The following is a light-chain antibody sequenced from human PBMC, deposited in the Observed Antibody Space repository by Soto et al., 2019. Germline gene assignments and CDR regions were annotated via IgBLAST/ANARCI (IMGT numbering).Light chain of an antibody. CDR1: QNVNNR. CDR2: VAS. J-gene: IGKJ1*01. Sequence: EIVMTQSPAMLSVSPGERATLSCRASQNVNNRLAWYQQKSGQPPRLLIYVASTRATGIPARFSGSGSGTEFTLTISSLQSEDFAVYYCQHLRSWPILFGQGTKLEIK. V-gene: IGKV3-15*01. CDR3: QHLRSWPIL.